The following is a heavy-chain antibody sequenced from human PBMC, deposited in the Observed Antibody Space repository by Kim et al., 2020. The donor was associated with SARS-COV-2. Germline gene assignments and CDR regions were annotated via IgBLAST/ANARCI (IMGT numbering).Heavy chain of an antibody. Sequence: GGSLRLSCAASGFTFSSYAMSWVRQAPGKGLEWVSVISHSGDSTYYADSVKGRFTISRDNSKNTLYLQMNSLRAEDTAVYYCAKDPAVGAATFDYWGQGTLVTVSS. J-gene: IGHJ4*02. CDR1: GFTFSSYA. CDR3: AKDPAVGAATFDY. V-gene: IGHV3-23*01. CDR2: ISHSGDST. D-gene: IGHD1-26*01.